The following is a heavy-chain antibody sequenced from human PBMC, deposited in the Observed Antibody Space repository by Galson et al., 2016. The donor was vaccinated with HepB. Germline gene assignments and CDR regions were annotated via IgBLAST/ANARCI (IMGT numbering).Heavy chain of an antibody. CDR3: VREILGVVY. Sequence: SVKVSCKASGYTFSSYFMHWVRQAPGQGLEWMGVMNPNGNKISHAQKFESRVTMTRDTSTSTVYMELNSLRSEDTAVYYCVREILGVVYWGQGSLVTVSS. D-gene: IGHD3-3*01. J-gene: IGHJ1*01. CDR2: MNPNGNKI. V-gene: IGHV1-46*01. CDR1: GYTFSSYF.